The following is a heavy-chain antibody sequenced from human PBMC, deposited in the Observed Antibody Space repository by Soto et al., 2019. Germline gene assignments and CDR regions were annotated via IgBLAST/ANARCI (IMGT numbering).Heavy chain of an antibody. Sequence: EGQLVESGGGLLKPGGSLRLSCVASGFTSINAWMNWFRRAPGKGLEWVGRIKSETDGGTTDYAVPVKGRFTVSRDDSKNTLYLQMNSLKIEDTAVYYCVTDPLTLFNGMDVWGQGTTVTVSS. CDR2: IKSETDGGTT. J-gene: IGHJ6*02. CDR3: VTDPLTLFNGMDV. V-gene: IGHV3-15*01. D-gene: IGHD7-27*01. CDR1: GFTSINAW.